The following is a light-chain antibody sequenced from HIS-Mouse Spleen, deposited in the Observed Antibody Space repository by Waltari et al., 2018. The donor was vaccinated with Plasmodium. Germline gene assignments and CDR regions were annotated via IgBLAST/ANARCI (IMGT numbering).Light chain of an antibody. CDR1: QSISSY. CDR2: AAS. J-gene: IGKJ1*01. V-gene: IGKV1-39*01. Sequence: DIQMTQSPSSLSASVGDRVTITCRASQSISSYLNWYQQKPGKAPKLLIYAASSLQSGVPSRFSRSGSGTDFTLTISSLQPEDFATYNCQQSYSTWTFGQGTKVEIK. CDR3: QQSYSTWT.